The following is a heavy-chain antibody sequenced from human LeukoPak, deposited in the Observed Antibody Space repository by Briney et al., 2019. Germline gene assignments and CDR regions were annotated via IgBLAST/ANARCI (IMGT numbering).Heavy chain of an antibody. V-gene: IGHV1-18*01. J-gene: IGHJ4*02. D-gene: IGHD3-9*01. CDR2: ISAYNGNT. CDR1: GYTFTSYG. Sequence: GASVKVSCKASGYTFTSYGISWVRQAPGQGLEWMGWISAYNGNTNYAQKLQGRVTMTTDTATSTAYRELRSLRSEDTAVYYCASSTFDDILTGYYNPTFDYWGQGTLVTVSS. CDR3: ASSTFDDILTGYYNPTFDY.